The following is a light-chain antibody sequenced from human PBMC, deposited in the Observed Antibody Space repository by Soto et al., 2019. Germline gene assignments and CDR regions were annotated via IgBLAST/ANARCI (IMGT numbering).Light chain of an antibody. J-gene: IGKJ5*01. CDR2: DAS. V-gene: IGKV3-15*01. Sequence: DIVMTQSRATLSVSPGERATLSCRASQSVSSNLAWHQQKPGQAPRILMYDASTRATGIPARFSGSGSGTEFTLTISSLQSEDFAVYYRQQYNNWPITFGQGTRLEIK. CDR3: QQYNNWPIT. CDR1: QSVSSN.